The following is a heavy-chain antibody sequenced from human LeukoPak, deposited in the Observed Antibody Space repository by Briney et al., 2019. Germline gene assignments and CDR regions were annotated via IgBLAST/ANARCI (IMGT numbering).Heavy chain of an antibody. V-gene: IGHV3-30-3*01. CDR3: ARDGPNSSGYYFDY. D-gene: IGHD6-19*01. CDR1: GFTFSSYA. CDR2: ISYDGSNK. Sequence: GGSLRLSCAASGFTFSSYAMHWVRQAPGKGLEWVAVISYDGSNKYYADSVKGRFTISRDNSKNTLYLQMNSLRAEDTAVYYCARDGPNSSGYYFDYWGQGTLVTVSS. J-gene: IGHJ4*02.